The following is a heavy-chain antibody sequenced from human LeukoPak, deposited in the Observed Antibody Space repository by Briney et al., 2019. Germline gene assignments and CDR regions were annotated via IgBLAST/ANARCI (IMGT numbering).Heavy chain of an antibody. CDR1: GFSFSSYW. CDR3: ARGNWWVGAAQYCDY. D-gene: IGHD2-8*02. V-gene: IGHV3-7*01. CDR2: IKQDGSDK. Sequence: PGGSLRLSCAASGFSFSSYWMNWVRQAPGKGLEWVANIKQDGSDKYYVESVKGRFTISKDNAKNSLHLQMDSLRAKDTAVYFCARGNWWVGAAQYCDYWGRGTLVTVSS. J-gene: IGHJ4*02.